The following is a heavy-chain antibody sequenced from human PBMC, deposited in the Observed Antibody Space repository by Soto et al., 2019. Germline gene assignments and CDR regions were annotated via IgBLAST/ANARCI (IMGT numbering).Heavy chain of an antibody. Sequence: AGGSLRLSCAASGFTFSSYWMHWVRQAPGKGLVWVSRINSDGSSTSYADSVKGRFTISRDNAKNTLYLQMNSLRAEDTAVYYCASSVGKRTTYNWFDPWGQGTLVTVSS. CDR1: GFTFSSYW. CDR3: ASSVGKRTTYNWFDP. CDR2: INSDGSST. V-gene: IGHV3-74*01. D-gene: IGHD1-1*01. J-gene: IGHJ5*02.